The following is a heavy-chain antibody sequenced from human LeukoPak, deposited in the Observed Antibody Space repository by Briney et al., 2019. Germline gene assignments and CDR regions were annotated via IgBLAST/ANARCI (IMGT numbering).Heavy chain of an antibody. V-gene: IGHV3-7*01. CDR3: TRENSGSLSLEY. D-gene: IGHD1-26*01. J-gene: IGHJ4*02. CDR2: IKQDGSET. CDR1: GYTFSIYW. Sequence: GGSLRLSFAASGYTFSIYWMNWVRQAPGKGLEWVASIKQDGSETYYMESVQGRFTISRDNDMNFLYLQLSSLRAEDTAVYYCTRENSGSLSLEYWGQGTLVTVSS.